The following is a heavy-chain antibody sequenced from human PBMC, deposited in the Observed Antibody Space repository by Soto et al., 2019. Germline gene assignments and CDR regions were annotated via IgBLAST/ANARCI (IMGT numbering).Heavy chain of an antibody. CDR1: GGSSSSGGYY. Sequence: LLPMSHTCSVAGGSSSSGGYYRSRIRQPPGKGLEWIGYIYYSGSTYYNPSLKSRVTISVDTSKNQFSLKLSSVTAADTAVYYCAREGGIVGATTVDYWGQGTLVTVS. CDR3: AREGGIVGATTVDY. D-gene: IGHD1-26*01. CDR2: IYYSGST. V-gene: IGHV4-30-4*01. J-gene: IGHJ4*02.